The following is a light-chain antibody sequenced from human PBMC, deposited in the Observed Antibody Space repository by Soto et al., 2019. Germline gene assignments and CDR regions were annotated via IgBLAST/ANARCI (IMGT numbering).Light chain of an antibody. Sequence: NFMLTQPHSVSESPGRTVTISCSRSGGSIASGLVQWYQVRPGSGPTTVISEDNQRPSGVPDRFSGSIDSSSNSASLIISWLKPEEEADYYCQASENDMWVFGGGTKLTVL. CDR3: QASENDMWV. J-gene: IGLJ3*02. CDR2: EDN. V-gene: IGLV6-57*04. CDR1: GGSIASGL.